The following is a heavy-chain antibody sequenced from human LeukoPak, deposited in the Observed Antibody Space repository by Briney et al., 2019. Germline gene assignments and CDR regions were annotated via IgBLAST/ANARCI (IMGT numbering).Heavy chain of an antibody. Sequence: GGSLRLSCAAFGFTFSNYNMNWVRQAPGKAMECVSSITSSGTYIFYADSVKGRFTISRDNAKNSLYLQMDSLGPEDTAVYYCARDPYSGNYGNDYYYYMDVWGKGTTVTISS. CDR3: ARDPYSGNYGNDYYYYMDV. J-gene: IGHJ6*03. D-gene: IGHD1-26*01. CDR1: GFTFSNYN. V-gene: IGHV3-21*01. CDR2: ITSSGTYI.